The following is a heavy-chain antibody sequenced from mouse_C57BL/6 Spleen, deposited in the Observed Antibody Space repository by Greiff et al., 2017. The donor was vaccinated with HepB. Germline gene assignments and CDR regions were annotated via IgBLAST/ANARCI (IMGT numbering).Heavy chain of an antibody. D-gene: IGHD1-1*01. CDR1: GFSFNTYA. Sequence: EVKLMESGGGLVQPKGSLKLSCAASGFSFNTYAMNWVRQAPGKGLEWVARIRSKSNNYATYYADSVKDRFTISRDDSESMLYLQMNNLKTEDTAMYYCVRQYYYGSSYPSYWYFDVWGTGTTVTVSS. CDR2: IRSKSNNYAT. J-gene: IGHJ1*03. CDR3: VRQYYYGSSYPSYWYFDV. V-gene: IGHV10-1*01.